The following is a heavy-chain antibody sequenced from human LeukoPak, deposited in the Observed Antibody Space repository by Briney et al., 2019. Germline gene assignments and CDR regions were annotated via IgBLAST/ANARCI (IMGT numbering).Heavy chain of an antibody. D-gene: IGHD3-3*01. CDR2: ISGYNGNT. Sequence: ASVKVSCTASGYTFITYDFNWVRQAPGQGLEWMGWISGYNGNTNYAQKLQGRVTMTTDSSTSTAYMELSSLRSEDTAVYYCARGSIFGVVIDDYWGQGTLVTVSS. CDR1: GYTFITYD. CDR3: ARGSIFGVVIDDY. V-gene: IGHV1-18*01. J-gene: IGHJ4*02.